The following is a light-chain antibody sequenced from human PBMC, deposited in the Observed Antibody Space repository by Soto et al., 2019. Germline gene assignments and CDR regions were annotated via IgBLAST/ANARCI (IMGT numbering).Light chain of an antibody. CDR1: QSISTE. Sequence: EIVMTQSPATLSVSPGERATLSCTASQSISTELAWYQQKPGQPPRLLIYSASTSATGVPARFTGSGSGSEFTLTISGLQSEDCAVYHCQQGRNWPLTFGQGTRREI. J-gene: IGKJ2*01. CDR3: QQGRNWPLT. V-gene: IGKV3-15*01. CDR2: SAS.